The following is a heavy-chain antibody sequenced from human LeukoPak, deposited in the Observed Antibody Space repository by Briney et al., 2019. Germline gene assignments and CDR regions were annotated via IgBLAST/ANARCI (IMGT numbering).Heavy chain of an antibody. J-gene: IGHJ4*02. D-gene: IGHD2-21*01. V-gene: IGHV3-21*01. CDR3: IRDLFGDYSLDC. CDR1: GFTFSSYS. Sequence: GGSLRLSCAASGFTFSSYSMNWVRQAPGKGLEWVSSINSDSSLMFYAESVKGRFTISRDNARNSLYLQMNSLRAEDTAVYYCIRDLFGDYSLDCWGQGALVTVSS. CDR2: INSDSSLM.